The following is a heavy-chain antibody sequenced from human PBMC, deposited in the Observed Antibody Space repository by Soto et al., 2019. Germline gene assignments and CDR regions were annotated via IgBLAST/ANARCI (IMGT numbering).Heavy chain of an antibody. CDR3: ARRGYYGDFFDY. D-gene: IGHD4-17*01. CDR2: IWYDGSNK. V-gene: IGHV3-33*01. J-gene: IGHJ4*02. Sequence: QVQLVESGGGVVQPGRSLRLSCAASGFTFSSYGMHWVRQAPGKGLAWVAVIWYDGSNKYYADSVKGRFTISRDNSKNTVYLQMNSLRAEDTAVYYCARRGYYGDFFDYWGQGTLATVSS. CDR1: GFTFSSYG.